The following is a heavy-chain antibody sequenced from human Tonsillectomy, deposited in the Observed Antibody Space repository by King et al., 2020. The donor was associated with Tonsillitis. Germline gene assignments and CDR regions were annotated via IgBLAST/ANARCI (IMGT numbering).Heavy chain of an antibody. CDR1: GGSFSGYY. J-gene: IGHJ5*02. D-gene: IGHD6-13*01. Sequence: VQLQQWGAGLLKPPETLSLTCAVYGGSFSGYYWSWIRQPPGKGLEWIGEINHSGSTNYNPSLKSRVTISVDTSKNQFSLKLSSVTAADTAVYYCAREPGIAAAGDWFDPWGQGTLVTVSS. V-gene: IGHV4-34*01. CDR3: AREPGIAAAGDWFDP. CDR2: INHSGST.